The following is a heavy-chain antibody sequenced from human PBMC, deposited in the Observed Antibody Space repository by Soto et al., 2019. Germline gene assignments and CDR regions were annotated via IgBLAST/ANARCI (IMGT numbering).Heavy chain of an antibody. V-gene: IGHV3-21*01. CDR1: GFTFSSYS. CDR3: ARASVRFPFDP. Sequence: GGSLRLSCAASGFTFSSYSMNWVRQAPGKGLEWVSSISSSSSYIYYADSVKGRFTISRDNAKNSLYLQMNSLRAEDTAVYYCARASVRFPFDPWGQGTLVTVSS. J-gene: IGHJ5*02. CDR2: ISSSSSYI. D-gene: IGHD3-3*01.